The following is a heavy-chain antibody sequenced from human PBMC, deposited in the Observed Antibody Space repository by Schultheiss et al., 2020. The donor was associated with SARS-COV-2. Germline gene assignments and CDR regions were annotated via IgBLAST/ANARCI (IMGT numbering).Heavy chain of an antibody. J-gene: IGHJ4*02. Sequence: SETLSLTCTVSGDSISSYYWSWVRQPPGKGLEWIGEINHSGSTNYNPSLKSRVTISVDTSKNQFSLKLSSVTAADTAVYYCARGYGSSWYGFDYWGQGTLVTVSS. CDR3: ARGYGSSWYGFDY. CDR2: INHSGST. V-gene: IGHV4-34*01. D-gene: IGHD6-13*01. CDR1: GDSISSYY.